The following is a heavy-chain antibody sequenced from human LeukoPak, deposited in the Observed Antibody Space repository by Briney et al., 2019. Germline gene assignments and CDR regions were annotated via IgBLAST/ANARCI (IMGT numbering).Heavy chain of an antibody. CDR2: INSNGGST. CDR1: GFTFSYYA. J-gene: IGHJ4*02. D-gene: IGHD3-10*01. CDR3: VKDRAGYYGSGSLFDY. V-gene: IGHV3-64D*06. Sequence: GGSLRLSCSASGFTFSYYAMHWVRQAPGKGLEYVSAINSNGGSTHYADSVKGRLIISRDNSKNTLYLQMSSLRAEDTAVYYCVKDRAGYYGSGSLFDYWGQGTLVTVSS.